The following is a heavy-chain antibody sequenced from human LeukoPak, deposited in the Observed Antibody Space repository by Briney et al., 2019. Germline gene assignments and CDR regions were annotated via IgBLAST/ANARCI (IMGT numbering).Heavy chain of an antibody. D-gene: IGHD3-9*01. Sequence: GESLKISCKGSGYSFTSYWIGWVRQMPGKGLERMGIIYPGDSDTRYSPSFQGQVTISADKSISTAYLQWSSLKASDTAMYYCARLVDILTGQSPYFDYWGQGTLVTVSS. V-gene: IGHV5-51*01. J-gene: IGHJ4*02. CDR1: GYSFTSYW. CDR2: IYPGDSDT. CDR3: ARLVDILTGQSPYFDY.